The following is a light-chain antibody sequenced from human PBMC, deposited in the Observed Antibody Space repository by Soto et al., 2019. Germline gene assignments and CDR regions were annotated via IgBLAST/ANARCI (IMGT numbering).Light chain of an antibody. CDR2: DVS. J-gene: IGLJ1*01. Sequence: QSVLTQPASVSGSPGQSITISCTGTSSDVGCYNYVSWYQHHPGKAPKLIIYDVSNRPSGVSIRFSGSKSDNTASLTISWLQPEDEADYHCSSYTTSNTRQIVFGTGTKVTVL. V-gene: IGLV2-14*03. CDR3: SSYTTSNTRQIV. CDR1: SSDVGCYNY.